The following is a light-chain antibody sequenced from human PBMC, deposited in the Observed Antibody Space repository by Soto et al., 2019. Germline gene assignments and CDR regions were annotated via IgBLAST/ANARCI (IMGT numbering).Light chain of an antibody. CDR3: QSYDSSLSVWV. Sequence: QSVLTQPPSVSGAPGQRVTISCTGSSSNIGAGYDVHWYQQLPGTAPKLLIYYNSNRPSGVPDRFSGSKSGTSASLAVTGLQAEDEADYYCQSYDSSLSVWVFGGGTKLTVL. J-gene: IGLJ3*02. CDR2: YNS. CDR1: SSNIGAGYD. V-gene: IGLV1-40*01.